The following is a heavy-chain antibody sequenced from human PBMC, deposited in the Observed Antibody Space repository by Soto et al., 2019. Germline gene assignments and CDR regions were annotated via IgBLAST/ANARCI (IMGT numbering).Heavy chain of an antibody. J-gene: IGHJ6*02. V-gene: IGHV1-69*12. CDR1: GGTFSSYA. Sequence: QVQLVQSGAEVKKPGSSVKVSCKASGGTFSSYAINWVRQAPGQGLEWMGGIIPIFATADYAQKFQGRVTITADESTSTAYMELXSLXXXXTXXXYXXXXXXXXXXXXGMDXWGQGTTVTVSS. D-gene: IGHD3-10*01. CDR2: IIPIFATA. CDR3: XXXXXXXXXXXGMDX.